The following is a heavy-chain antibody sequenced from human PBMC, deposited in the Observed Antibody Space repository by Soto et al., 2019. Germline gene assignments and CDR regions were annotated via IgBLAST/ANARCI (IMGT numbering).Heavy chain of an antibody. CDR1: GGSISSSSYY. D-gene: IGHD5-18*01. CDR2: IYYSGST. Sequence: SETLSLTCTVSGGSISSSSYYWGWIRQPPGKGLEWIGSIYYSGSTYYNPSLKSRVTISVDTSKNQFSLKLSSVTAADTAVYYCASPNLYSYGPGGAFDIWGQGTMVT. CDR3: ASPNLYSYGPGGAFDI. V-gene: IGHV4-39*01. J-gene: IGHJ3*02.